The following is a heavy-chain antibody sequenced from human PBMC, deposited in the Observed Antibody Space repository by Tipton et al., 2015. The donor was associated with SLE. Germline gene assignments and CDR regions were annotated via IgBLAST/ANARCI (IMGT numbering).Heavy chain of an antibody. CDR2: INHSGST. CDR3: ARMNGDFGPEYFQH. Sequence: TLSLTCVVSDYSISSSHYCSWIRQPPGKGLEWIGEINHSGSTNYNPSLKSRVTISVDTSKNQFSLKLSSVTAADTAVYYCARMNGDFGPEYFQHWGQGTLVTVSS. D-gene: IGHD4-17*01. CDR1: DYSISSSHY. J-gene: IGHJ1*01. V-gene: IGHV4/OR15-8*01.